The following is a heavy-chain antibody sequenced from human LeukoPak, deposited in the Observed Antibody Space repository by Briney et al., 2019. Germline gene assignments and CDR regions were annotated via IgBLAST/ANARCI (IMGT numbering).Heavy chain of an antibody. CDR1: GGSISSGSYY. Sequence: PSQTLSLTCTVSGGSISSGSYYWSWIRQPAGKGLEWIGRIYTSGSTNYYPSLKSRVTISVDTSKNQFSLKLTSVTAADTAVYYCARGGAFWSGYSYYFDYWGQGTLVTVSS. CDR2: IYTSGST. J-gene: IGHJ4*02. D-gene: IGHD3-3*01. V-gene: IGHV4-61*02. CDR3: ARGGAFWSGYSYYFDY.